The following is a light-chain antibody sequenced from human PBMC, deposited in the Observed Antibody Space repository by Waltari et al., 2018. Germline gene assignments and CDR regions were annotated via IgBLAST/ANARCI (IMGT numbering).Light chain of an antibody. V-gene: IGKV4-1*01. J-gene: IGKJ4*01. CDR2: WAS. CDR3: QQYYTTPLT. Sequence: DIVMTQSPDSLAVSLGDRATINCKSSQSVLYSSNNKNYLACYQQKPGQPPKLLIYWASTREYGCPDRFSGSGSGTDFTLTISSLQAEDVAVYYCQQYYTTPLTFGGGTKVEIK. CDR1: QSVLYSSNNKNY.